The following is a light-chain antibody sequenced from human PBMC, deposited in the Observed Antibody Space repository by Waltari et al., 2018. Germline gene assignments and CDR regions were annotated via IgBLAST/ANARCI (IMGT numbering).Light chain of an antibody. CDR1: RSISDW. V-gene: IGKV1-5*03. CDR2: KAS. J-gene: IGKJ1*01. Sequence: DTQMTQSPSTLSASVGDRVSITCRASRSISDWLAWYQQKPGKAPKLLIYKASNLKSGVPSRFGGSGSGTEFTLTISSLQPDDFATYYCQQYDAPSWTFGQGTKVEIK. CDR3: QQYDAPSWT.